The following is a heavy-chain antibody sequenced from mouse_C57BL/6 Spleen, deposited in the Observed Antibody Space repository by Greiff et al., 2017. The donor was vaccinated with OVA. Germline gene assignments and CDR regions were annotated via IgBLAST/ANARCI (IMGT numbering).Heavy chain of an antibody. V-gene: IGHV3-6*01. CDR3: ARRDYGNPFAY. CDR2: ISYDGSN. CDR1: GYSITSGYY. D-gene: IGHD2-1*01. J-gene: IGHJ3*01. Sequence: EVHLVESGPGLVKPSQSLSLTCSVTGYSITSGYYWNWIRQFPGNKLEWMGYISYDGSNNYNPSLKNRISIHRDTSKNQFFLKLNSVTTEDTATYYCARRDYGNPFAYWGQGTLVTVSA.